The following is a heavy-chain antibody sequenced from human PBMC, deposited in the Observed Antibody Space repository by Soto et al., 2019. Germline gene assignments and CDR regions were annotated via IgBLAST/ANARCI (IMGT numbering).Heavy chain of an antibody. CDR2: ISDSGRIT. V-gene: IGHV3-11*01. Sequence: QVHLEESGGGLVKPGGSLRLSCTASGFTFSDYYMSWIRQAPGKGLEWISDISDSGRITHHADSVEGRFTISRDNAKDSLYLQLNNLRREDSAIYYCARDHGGGGLALEYWGQGTLVSVSS. D-gene: IGHD3-16*01. J-gene: IGHJ4*02. CDR1: GFTFSDYY. CDR3: ARDHGGGGLALEY.